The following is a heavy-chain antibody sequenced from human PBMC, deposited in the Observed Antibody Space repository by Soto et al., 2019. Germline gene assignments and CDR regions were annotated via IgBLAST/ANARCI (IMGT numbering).Heavy chain of an antibody. Sequence: SETLSLTCTVSGGSISSYYWSWIRQPPGKGLEWIGYIYYSGSTNYNPSLKSRVTISVDTSKNQFSLKLSSVTAADTAVYYCARVGYSSSWYKEYYYYGMDVWGQGTTVTVSS. CDR3: ARVGYSSSWYKEYYYYGMDV. V-gene: IGHV4-59*01. D-gene: IGHD6-13*01. CDR2: IYYSGST. CDR1: GGSISSYY. J-gene: IGHJ6*02.